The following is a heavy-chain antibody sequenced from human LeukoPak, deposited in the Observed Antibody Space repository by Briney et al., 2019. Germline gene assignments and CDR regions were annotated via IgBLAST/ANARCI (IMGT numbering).Heavy chain of an antibody. D-gene: IGHD3-3*01. CDR2: IYHSGST. V-gene: IGHV4-30-2*01. CDR1: GGSISSGGYS. J-gene: IGHJ3*02. Sequence: SQTLSLTCAVSGGSISSGGYSWSWIRQPPGKGLEWIGYIYHSGSTYYNPSLKSRVTISVDTSKNQFSLKLSSVTAADTAVYYCARGYYDFWSGYYRSLAFDIWGQGTMVTVSS. CDR3: ARGYYDFWSGYYRSLAFDI.